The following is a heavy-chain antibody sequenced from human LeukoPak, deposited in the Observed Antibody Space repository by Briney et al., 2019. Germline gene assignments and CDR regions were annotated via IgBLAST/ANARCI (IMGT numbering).Heavy chain of an antibody. CDR2: ISSSSYT. D-gene: IGHD4-17*01. Sequence: GGSLRLSCAASGFTFSDHYMSWIRQAPGKGLEWVSYISSSSYTNYADSVKGRFTISRDNAKNSLYLQMNSLRAEDTAVYYCASYSTVTLFQHWGQGTLVTVSS. V-gene: IGHV3-11*06. J-gene: IGHJ1*01. CDR3: ASYSTVTLFQH. CDR1: GFTFSDHY.